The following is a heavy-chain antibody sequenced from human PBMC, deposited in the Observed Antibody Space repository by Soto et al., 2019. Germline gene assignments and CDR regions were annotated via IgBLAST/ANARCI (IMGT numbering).Heavy chain of an antibody. V-gene: IGHV4-39*01. CDR3: ARLVWGLVSY. J-gene: IGHJ4*02. D-gene: IGHD3-16*01. Sequence: QLQLQESGPGLVKPSETLSLTCTVSGGSISSSSYYWGWIRQPPGKGLEWIGNIYYSGSTYYNPSLKSRVTISVDTSKNQFSLKLTSVTAVDTAVYYCARLVWGLVSYWGQGTLVTVSS. CDR2: IYYSGST. CDR1: GGSISSSSYY.